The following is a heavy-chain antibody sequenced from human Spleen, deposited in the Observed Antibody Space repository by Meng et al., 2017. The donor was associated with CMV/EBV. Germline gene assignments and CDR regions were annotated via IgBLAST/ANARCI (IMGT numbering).Heavy chain of an antibody. Sequence: GESLKISCAASGFSFSSSEMNWVRQAPGKGLEWVSYISGSDSSVYYADSVKGRFTISRDNAKNSLYLQMNSLRAEDTAVYYCARGGGFLEWLDYWGQGTLVTVSS. CDR3: ARGGGFLEWLDY. CDR1: GFSFSSSE. CDR2: ISGSDSSV. J-gene: IGHJ4*02. V-gene: IGHV3-48*03. D-gene: IGHD3-3*01.